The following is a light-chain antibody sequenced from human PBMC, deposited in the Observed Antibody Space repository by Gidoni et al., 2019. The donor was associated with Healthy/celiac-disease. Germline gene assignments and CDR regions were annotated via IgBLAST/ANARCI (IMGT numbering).Light chain of an antibody. Sequence: QSALTQPRSVSGSPGQSVTISCTGTSSDVGGYNYVSWYQQHPGKAPKLMIYDVSKRPSGVPDRFSGSKSGNTASLTISGLQAEDEADYYCCPYAGSYTLEVFGGGTKLTVL. J-gene: IGLJ2*01. CDR3: CPYAGSYTLEV. V-gene: IGLV2-11*01. CDR2: DVS. CDR1: SSDVGGYNY.